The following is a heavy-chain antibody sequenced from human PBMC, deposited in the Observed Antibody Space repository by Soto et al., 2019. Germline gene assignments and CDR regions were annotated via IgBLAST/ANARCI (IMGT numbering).Heavy chain of an antibody. Sequence: AGGSLRLSCAASGFTFSSYWMSWVRQAPGKGLEWVANMRQDGSGKYYVDSVKGRFTISRDNAKNSLYLQMNSLRAEDTAVYYCARILCSSTSCYTFDYWGQGTLVTVSS. CDR1: GFTFSSYW. D-gene: IGHD2-2*02. CDR3: ARILCSSTSCYTFDY. V-gene: IGHV3-7*03. CDR2: MRQDGSGK. J-gene: IGHJ4*02.